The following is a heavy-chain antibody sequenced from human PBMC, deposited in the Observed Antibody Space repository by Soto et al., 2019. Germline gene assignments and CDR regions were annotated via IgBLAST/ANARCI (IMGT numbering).Heavy chain of an antibody. CDR1: GFTFSGYW. CDR3: AREAV. V-gene: IGHV3-7*05. CDR2: IKQDGSEP. Sequence: EVQLVESGGGLVQPGGSLRLSCAASGFTFSGYWMSWVRQAPGKGLEWVANIKQDGSEPFYVDSVKGRFTISRDNAKNSLYPQMNSLRAEDTAVYYCAREAVWGQGTTVTVSS. J-gene: IGHJ6*02.